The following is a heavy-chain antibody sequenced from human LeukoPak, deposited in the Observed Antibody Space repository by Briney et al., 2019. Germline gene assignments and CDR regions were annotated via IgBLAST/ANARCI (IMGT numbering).Heavy chain of an antibody. D-gene: IGHD3-16*01. Sequence: SGPTLVNPTQTLTLTYTFSGFSLSSSGMGVGWIRQPPGKALEWLALIYWDDDKRYSPSLKSRLTTTKDTSKNQVVLTMTNMDPVDTATYYCAHRRVRSGRSCFFDYWGQGTLVTVSS. CDR1: GFSLSSSGMG. CDR2: IYWDDDK. V-gene: IGHV2-5*02. J-gene: IGHJ4*02. CDR3: AHRRVRSGRSCFFDY.